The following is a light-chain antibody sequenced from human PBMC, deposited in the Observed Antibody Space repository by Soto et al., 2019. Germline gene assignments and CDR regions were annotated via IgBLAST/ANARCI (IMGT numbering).Light chain of an antibody. Sequence: EIVLTQSPATLSLSPGERATLSCRASQSISGYLGWYQQKPGQTARLLIYADSNRATGIPARFSGSGSGRDFTLTISSLEPEDFSVYYCQQRYNWPITFGQGTRLEIK. V-gene: IGKV3-11*02. CDR3: QQRYNWPIT. J-gene: IGKJ5*01. CDR2: ADS. CDR1: QSISGY.